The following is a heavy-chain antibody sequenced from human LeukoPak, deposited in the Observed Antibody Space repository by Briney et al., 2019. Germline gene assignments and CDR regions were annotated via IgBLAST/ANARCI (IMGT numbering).Heavy chain of an antibody. D-gene: IGHD5-18*01. J-gene: IGHJ6*03. Sequence: SETLSLTCSVSGDSITGYYWGWIRQPPGKGLEWIGNIYYTGNTYYNSSLKSRVTISVDTSKNQFSLKLSSVTAADTAVYYCARDRYSYGRPYYYYMDVWGKGTTVTISS. CDR1: GDSITGYY. CDR3: ARDRYSYGRPYYYYMDV. CDR2: IYYTGNT. V-gene: IGHV4-39*07.